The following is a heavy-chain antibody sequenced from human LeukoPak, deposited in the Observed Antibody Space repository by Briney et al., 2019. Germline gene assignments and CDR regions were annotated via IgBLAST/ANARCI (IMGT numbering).Heavy chain of an antibody. CDR2: ISSSSSTR. CDR1: GFTFSSYS. J-gene: IGHJ3*02. D-gene: IGHD4-23*01. CDR3: ARVSNDYGVNGAFDS. V-gene: IGHV3-48*02. Sequence: PGGSLRLSCAASGFTFSSYSMNWVRQAPGKGLEWVSYISSSSSTRYYADSVKGRFTISRDNAKNTLYLPMNSLRDEDTAVYYCARVSNDYGVNGAFDSWGQGTMVTASS.